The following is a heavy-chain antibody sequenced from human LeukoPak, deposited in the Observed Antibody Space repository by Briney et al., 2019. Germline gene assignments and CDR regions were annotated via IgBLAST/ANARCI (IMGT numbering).Heavy chain of an antibody. Sequence: PGGSLRLSCAASGFTFSSYLMRWLRQAPGKGLDWVASINQDGSEKYYVDSVKGRFTISRDNAKNLLYLQMNSLRADDTAVYYCARARGGSNSDYWGQGTLVTVSS. CDR3: ARARGGSNSDY. CDR1: GFTFSSYL. V-gene: IGHV3-7*05. J-gene: IGHJ4*02. D-gene: IGHD1-26*01. CDR2: INQDGSEK.